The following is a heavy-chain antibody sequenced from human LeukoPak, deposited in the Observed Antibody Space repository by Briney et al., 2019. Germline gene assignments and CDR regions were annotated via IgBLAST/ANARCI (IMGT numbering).Heavy chain of an antibody. CDR1: GYTFTGYY. Sequence: ASVKVSCKTSGYTFTGYYMNWVRQAPGQGLEWMGWINPNSGGTNYAQKFKGRVTMTRDTSISTAYMELSRLRSDDTAVYYCARDRFDFGEYHFDRWGQGTLATVSS. CDR2: INPNSGGT. V-gene: IGHV1-2*02. CDR3: ARDRFDFGEYHFDR. D-gene: IGHD3-16*01. J-gene: IGHJ4*02.